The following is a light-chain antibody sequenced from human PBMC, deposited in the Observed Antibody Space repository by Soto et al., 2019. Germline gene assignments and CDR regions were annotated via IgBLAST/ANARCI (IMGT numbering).Light chain of an antibody. V-gene: IGLV2-14*01. CDR3: SSYTSSSTLV. J-gene: IGLJ2*01. CDR1: SSDVGGYNY. CDR2: EVS. Sequence: QSALTQPASVSGSPGQSITISCTGSSSDVGGYNYVSWYQQHPGKAPKLMIYEVSNRPSGISNRFSGSKSGNTASLTLSGLQAEEEADFYCSSYTSSSTLVFGGGTKLTVL.